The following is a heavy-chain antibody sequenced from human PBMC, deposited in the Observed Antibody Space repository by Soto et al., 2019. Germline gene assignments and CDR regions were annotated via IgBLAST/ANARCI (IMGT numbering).Heavy chain of an antibody. J-gene: IGHJ6*04. CDR2: IWYDGSNK. V-gene: IGHV3-33*01. CDR3: GAVGFHYSYSYGMDV. CDR1: GFTFSSYG. D-gene: IGHD3-10*01. Sequence: PGGSLRLSCAASGFTFSSYGMHWVRQAPGKGLEWVAVIWYDGSNKYYADSVKGRFTISRDNSKNTLYLQMNSLRAEDTAVYYCGAVGFHYSYSYGMDVWGKGPRVPVPS.